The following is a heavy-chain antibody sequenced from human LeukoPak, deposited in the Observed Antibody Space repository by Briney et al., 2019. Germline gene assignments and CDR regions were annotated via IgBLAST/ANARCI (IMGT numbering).Heavy chain of an antibody. Sequence: GGSLRLSCAASGFTFSSHGMSGVRQAPGKGLEWVTVISTTGGVTNYADTVTVRFTNSRDNSKHTLYLELNSVRDEDTVLYYSAKSPEDYANCFDYWGQGTLVTVSS. J-gene: IGHJ4*02. V-gene: IGHV3-23*01. CDR2: ISTTGGVT. D-gene: IGHD2-8*01. CDR1: GFTFSSHG. CDR3: AKSPEDYANCFDY.